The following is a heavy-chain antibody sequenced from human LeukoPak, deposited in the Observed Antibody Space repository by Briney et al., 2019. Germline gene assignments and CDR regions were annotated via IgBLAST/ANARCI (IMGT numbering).Heavy chain of an antibody. CDR2: ISSSSTI. J-gene: IGHJ4*02. CDR1: GFTFCSFG. D-gene: IGHD2-2*01. Sequence: PGGSLRLSCAASGFTFCSFGINWVRQAPGKGLEWVSYISSSSTIYYADSVKGRFAISRGNAKNSLYLQMNSLRAEDTAVYYCARDTPGEESHWGQGTLVTVSS. CDR3: ARDTPGEESH. V-gene: IGHV3-48*01.